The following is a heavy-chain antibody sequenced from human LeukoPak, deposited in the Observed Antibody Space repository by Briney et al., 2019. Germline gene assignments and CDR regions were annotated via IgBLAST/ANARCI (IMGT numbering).Heavy chain of an antibody. D-gene: IGHD1-26*01. V-gene: IGHV3-15*01. CDR3: TTDRLPDSGSYIPHDY. Sequence: GGSLRLSCAASGFTFSNAWMSWVRQAPGKGLEWVGRIKSKTDGGTTDYAAPVKGRFTISRDDSKNTLYLQMNSLKTEDTAVYYCTTDRLPDSGSYIPHDYWGREPWSPSPQ. J-gene: IGHJ4*02. CDR1: GFTFSNAW. CDR2: IKSKTDGGTT.